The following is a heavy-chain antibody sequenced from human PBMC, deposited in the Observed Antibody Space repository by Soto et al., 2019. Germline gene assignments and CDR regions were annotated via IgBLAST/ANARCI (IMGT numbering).Heavy chain of an antibody. CDR2: ISSSGSTI. V-gene: IGHV3-48*03. Sequence: GGSLRLSCSASVFPFSSYEMNWVRQAPGKGLEWVSYISSSGSTIYYADSVKGRFTISRDNAKNSLYLQMNSLRAEDTAVYYCAGAYGDYGYYYYGMDVWGQGTTVTVSS. CDR1: VFPFSSYE. D-gene: IGHD4-17*01. J-gene: IGHJ6*02. CDR3: AGAYGDYGYYYYGMDV.